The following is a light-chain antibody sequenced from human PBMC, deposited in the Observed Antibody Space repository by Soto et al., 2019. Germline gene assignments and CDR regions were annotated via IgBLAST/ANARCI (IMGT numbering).Light chain of an antibody. V-gene: IGLV3-25*03. CDR2: KDS. J-gene: IGLJ2*01. CDR3: QSADYSGTYVV. CDR1: TLPKQF. Sequence: SYELTQPPSVSVSPGQTAEITCSGDTLPKQFAYWYQRKPGQAPLLVISKDSERPSGIPERFSGSSSGTTVTLTVSGVQAEDEADYYCQSADYSGTYVVFGGGTKPTVL.